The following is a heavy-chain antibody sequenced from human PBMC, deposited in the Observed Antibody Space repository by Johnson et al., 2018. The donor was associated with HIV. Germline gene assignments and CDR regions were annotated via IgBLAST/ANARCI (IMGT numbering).Heavy chain of an antibody. Sequence: VKLVESGGGLVQPGGSLRLSCAASGFDFSSSWMHWVRQAPGKGLEWVSAITVSGDNTSYADSVKGRFTISRDNSKNTLYLQMSSLRADDTAVYYCARDRQAVRGTFDIWGQGTMVTVSS. D-gene: IGHD6-19*01. CDR3: ARDRQAVRGTFDI. CDR1: GFDFSSSW. J-gene: IGHJ3*02. CDR2: ITVSGDNT. V-gene: IGHV3-23*04.